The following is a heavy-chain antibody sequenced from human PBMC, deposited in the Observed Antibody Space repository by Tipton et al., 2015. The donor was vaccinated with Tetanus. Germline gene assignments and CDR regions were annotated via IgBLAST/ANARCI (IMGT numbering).Heavy chain of an antibody. CDR2: IYYSGST. CDR1: GASISGYY. Sequence: TLSLTCTVSGASISGYYWAWIRQPAGKGLEWIGSIYYSGSTYYNPSLASRVTMSVDTSKIQFSLKVSSVTAADTAIYYCARYYTVTDTGYYFDNWGQGALVTVSS. V-gene: IGHV4-59*04. J-gene: IGHJ4*02. CDR3: ARYYTVTDTGYYFDN. D-gene: IGHD6-19*01.